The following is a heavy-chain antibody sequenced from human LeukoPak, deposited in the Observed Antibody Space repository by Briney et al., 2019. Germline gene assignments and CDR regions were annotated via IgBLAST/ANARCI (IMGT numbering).Heavy chain of an antibody. Sequence: SETLSLTCTVSGDSIGTGSSYWSWIRQPAGKGLEWIGRIYTSGSTNYNPSLKSRVTMSVDTSKNQFSLKLSSVTAADTAVYYCARDRRGITFGGVIVSDAFDIWGQGTMVTVSS. V-gene: IGHV4-61*02. CDR2: IYTSGST. CDR3: ARDRRGITFGGVIVSDAFDI. D-gene: IGHD3-16*02. J-gene: IGHJ3*02. CDR1: GDSIGTGSSY.